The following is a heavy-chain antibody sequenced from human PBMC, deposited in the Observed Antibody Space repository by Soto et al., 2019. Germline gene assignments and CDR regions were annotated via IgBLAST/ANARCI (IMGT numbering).Heavy chain of an antibody. V-gene: IGHV4-39*01. CDR1: GGSISTTSFY. CDR3: ARQYTVTVSYFDY. CDR2: INYSGTT. Sequence: TSETLSLTCTVSGGSISTTSFYWAWIRQPPGKGLEWIGSINYSGTTYYTSSLRSRVTISVDTSKNQFSLKMSSVTAADTALYFCARQYTVTVSYFDYWGLGTLVTVS. D-gene: IGHD4-17*01. J-gene: IGHJ4*02.